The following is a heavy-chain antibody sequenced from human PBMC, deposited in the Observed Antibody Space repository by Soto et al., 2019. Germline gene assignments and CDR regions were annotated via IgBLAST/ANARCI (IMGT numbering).Heavy chain of an antibody. CDR2: IKSKTDGGTT. J-gene: IGHJ6*02. CDR1: GFTFSNAW. Sequence: NPGGSLRLSCAASGFTFSNAWMSWVRQAPGKGLEWVGRIKSKTDGGTTDYAAPVKGRFTISRDDSKNTLYLQMNSLKTEDTAVYYCTTDLRYFDWSVPYGMDVWGQGTTVTVSS. V-gene: IGHV3-15*01. CDR3: TTDLRYFDWSVPYGMDV. D-gene: IGHD3-9*01.